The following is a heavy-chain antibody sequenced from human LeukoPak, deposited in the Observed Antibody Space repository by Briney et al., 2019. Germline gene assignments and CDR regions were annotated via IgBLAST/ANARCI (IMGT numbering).Heavy chain of an antibody. J-gene: IGHJ6*03. CDR1: GFSISGNY. V-gene: IGHV3-66*01. CDR3: ARERGWWDSSSHYYMDV. D-gene: IGHD6-13*01. CDR2: IDSGGST. Sequence: AGTLRLSCTASGFSISGNYMSWLRQAPGTALASASLIDSGGSTHYAESVKGRFTISRDHSKNTLYLQMNSLRAEDTAVYYCARERGWWDSSSHYYMDVWGEGTTVTISS.